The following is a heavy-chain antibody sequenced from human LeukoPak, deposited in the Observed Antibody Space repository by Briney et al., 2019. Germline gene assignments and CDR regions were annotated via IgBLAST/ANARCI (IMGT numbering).Heavy chain of an antibody. V-gene: IGHV4-39*01. CDR3: ARHGGAAGGH. CDR1: GGSISSSSYY. Sequence: KASETLSLTCTVSGGSISSSSYYWGWIRQPPGKGLEWIGSIYYSGSTYYNPSLKSRVTISVDTSKNQLSLKLTSVTAADTAVYYCARHGGAAGGHWGQGTLVTASA. J-gene: IGHJ4*02. CDR2: IYYSGST. D-gene: IGHD6-13*01.